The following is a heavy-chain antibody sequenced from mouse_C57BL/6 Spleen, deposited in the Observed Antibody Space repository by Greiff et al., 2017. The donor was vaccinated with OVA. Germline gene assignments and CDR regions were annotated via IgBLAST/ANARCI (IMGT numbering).Heavy chain of an antibody. Sequence: EVQLQESGPGLVRPSQSLSLTCSVTGYSITSGYYWNWIRQFPGNKLEWMGYISYDGSNNYNPSLKNRISITRDTSKNQFFLKLNSVTTEDTATYYCARDSSTGLYFDYWGQGTTLTVSS. CDR1: GYSITSGYY. CDR3: ARDSSTGLYFDY. CDR2: ISYDGSN. D-gene: IGHD4-1*02. J-gene: IGHJ2*01. V-gene: IGHV3-6*01.